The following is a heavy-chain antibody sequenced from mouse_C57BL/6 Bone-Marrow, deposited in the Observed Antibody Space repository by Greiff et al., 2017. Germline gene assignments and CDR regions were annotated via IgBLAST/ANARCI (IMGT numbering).Heavy chain of an antibody. CDR2: ISGGGGNT. Sequence: EVQGVESGGGLVKPGGSLKLSCAASGFTFSSYTMSWVRQTPEKRLEWVATISGGGGNTDYPDSVKGRVTISRDNTTNTLYLQMSSLRSEDTALYYYARHETTGAWFAYWGQGTLVTVSA. CDR1: GFTFSSYT. V-gene: IGHV5-9*01. D-gene: IGHD1-1*01. CDR3: ARHETTGAWFAY. J-gene: IGHJ3*01.